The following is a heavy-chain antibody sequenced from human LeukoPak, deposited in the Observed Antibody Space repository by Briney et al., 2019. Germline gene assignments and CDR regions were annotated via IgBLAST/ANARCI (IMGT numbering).Heavy chain of an antibody. J-gene: IGHJ4*02. D-gene: IGHD3-22*01. CDR3: ARESPADYYDSSGIDY. V-gene: IGHV4-39*07. CDR1: GGSISSSSYY. CDR2: IYYSGST. Sequence: SETLSLTCTVSGGSISSSSYYWGWIRQPPGKGLEWIGSIYYSGSTYYNPSLKSRVTISVDTSKNQFSLKLSSATAADTAVYYCARESPADYYDSSGIDYWGQGTLVTVSS.